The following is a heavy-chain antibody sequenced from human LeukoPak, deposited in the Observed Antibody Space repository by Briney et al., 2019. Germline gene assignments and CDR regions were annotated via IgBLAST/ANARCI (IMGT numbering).Heavy chain of an antibody. CDR2: MNPIRGNT. D-gene: IGHD6-13*01. CDR3: ARGLSSDY. CDR1: GYTFTSYD. V-gene: IGHV1-8*03. J-gene: IGHJ4*02. Sequence: ASVKVSCKASGYTFTSYDINWVRQATGQGLEWMGWMNPIRGNTDFAQKFQGRVTINRKTSISTAYMELSSLRSEDTAVYYCARGLSSDYWGQGTLVTVSS.